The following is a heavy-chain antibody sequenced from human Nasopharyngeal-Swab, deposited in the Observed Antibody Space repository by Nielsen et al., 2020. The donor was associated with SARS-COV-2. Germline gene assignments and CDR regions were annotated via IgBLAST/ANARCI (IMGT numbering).Heavy chain of an antibody. D-gene: IGHD2-2*01. CDR1: GGTFTSYG. J-gene: IGHJ5*02. CDR2: ISAYNGNT. V-gene: IGHV1-18*01. Sequence: ASVKVSCKASGGTFTSYGISWVRQAPGQGLEWMGWISAYNGNTNYAQKLQGRVTMTTNTSTSTAYMELRSLRSDDTAVYYCARDLPLGYCSSTSCYGWVGPYNWFDPWGQGTLVTVSS. CDR3: ARDLPLGYCSSTSCYGWVGPYNWFDP.